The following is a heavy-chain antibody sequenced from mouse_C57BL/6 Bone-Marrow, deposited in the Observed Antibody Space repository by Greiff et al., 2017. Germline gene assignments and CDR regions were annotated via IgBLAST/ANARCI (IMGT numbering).Heavy chain of an antibody. V-gene: IGHV1-81*01. CDR1: GYTFTSYG. Sequence: VQLQQSGAELARPGASVKLSCKASGYTFTSYGISWVKQRTGQGLEWIGEIYPRSGNTYYNEKFKGKATLTADKSSSTAYMELRSLTSEDSAVYFCARSFITTVVAPYCAMDYWGQGTSVTVSS. CDR2: IYPRSGNT. D-gene: IGHD1-1*01. J-gene: IGHJ4*01. CDR3: ARSFITTVVAPYCAMDY.